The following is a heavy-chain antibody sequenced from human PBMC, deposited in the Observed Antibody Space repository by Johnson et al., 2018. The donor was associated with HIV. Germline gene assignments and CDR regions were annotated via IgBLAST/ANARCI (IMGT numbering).Heavy chain of an antibody. V-gene: IGHV3-9*01. CDR3: ARVGEYCSSTSCSGAFDI. CDR1: GFTFDDYA. J-gene: IGHJ3*02. CDR2: ISWDSSRI. Sequence: VQLVESGGVVVQPGGSLRLSCVASGFTFDDYAMHWVRQAPGKGLQWVSGISWDSSRIGYTDSVKDRFTISRDNAKNSLYLQMNSLRAEDTALYYCARVGEYCSSTSCSGAFDIWGQGTMVTVSS. D-gene: IGHD2-2*01.